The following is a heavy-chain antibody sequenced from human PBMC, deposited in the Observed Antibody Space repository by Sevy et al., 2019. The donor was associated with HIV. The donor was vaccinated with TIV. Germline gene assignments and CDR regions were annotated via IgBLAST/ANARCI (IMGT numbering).Heavy chain of an antibody. Sequence: GGSLRLSCAGSGFDVSNNYMSWVRQAPGKGLEWVSIIYSSGTTYYAASVKGRFTISRDKSKNTVYLQIDSLRADDTAFYHCARDYSRRPGWFDLWGQGTVVTVSS. J-gene: IGHJ5*02. CDR2: IYSSGTT. CDR3: ARDYSRRPGWFDL. V-gene: IGHV3-53*01. CDR1: GFDVSNNY. D-gene: IGHD6-13*01.